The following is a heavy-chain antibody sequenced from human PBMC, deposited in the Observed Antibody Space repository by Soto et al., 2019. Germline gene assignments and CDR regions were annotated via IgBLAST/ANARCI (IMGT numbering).Heavy chain of an antibody. CDR1: GGTGSTNY. CDR2: IYSAGST. CDR3: ARHPERIAEIGWFDP. D-gene: IGHD6-13*01. Sequence: GSLRHSCAASGGTGSTNYMSWVRQAPGKGLEWVSVIYSAGSTYYADSVKGRFTISRDNSKNTLYLQMNSPRAEDTAVYYCARHPERIAEIGWFDPWGQGTLVTVSS. V-gene: IGHV3-66*04. J-gene: IGHJ5*02.